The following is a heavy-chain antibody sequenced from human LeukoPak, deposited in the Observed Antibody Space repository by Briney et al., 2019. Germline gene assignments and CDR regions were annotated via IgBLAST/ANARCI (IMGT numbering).Heavy chain of an antibody. V-gene: IGHV3-33*01. D-gene: IGHD3-16*02. CDR1: GFTFSSYG. CDR2: IWYDGSNK. Sequence: PGGSLRLSCAASGFTFSSYGMHWVRQAPGKGLEWVAVIWYDGSNKYYADSVKGRFTISRDNSKNTLYLQMNSLRAEDTAVYYCARDGSLPKEDYYYYYYMDVWGKGTTVTVSS. J-gene: IGHJ6*03. CDR3: ARDGSLPKEDYYYYYYMDV.